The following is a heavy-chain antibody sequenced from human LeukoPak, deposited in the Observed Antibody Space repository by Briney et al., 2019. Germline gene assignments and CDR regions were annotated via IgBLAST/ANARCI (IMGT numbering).Heavy chain of an antibody. Sequence: SETLSLTCTVSGGSINSSYYYWGWIRQPPGKGLEWIGSIYYSGSTYYNPSLKSRVTISVDTSKNQFSLKLSSVTAADTAVYYCARQGHGYCSGGSCFNWFDPWGQGTLVTVSS. CDR3: ARQGHGYCSGGSCFNWFDP. J-gene: IGHJ5*02. V-gene: IGHV4-39*01. CDR1: GGSINSSYYY. D-gene: IGHD2-15*01. CDR2: IYYSGST.